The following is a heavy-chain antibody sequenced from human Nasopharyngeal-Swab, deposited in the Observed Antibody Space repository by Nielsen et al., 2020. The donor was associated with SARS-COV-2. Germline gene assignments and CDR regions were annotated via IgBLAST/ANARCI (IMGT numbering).Heavy chain of an antibody. J-gene: IGHJ6*02. V-gene: IGHV1-2*06. Sequence: WVRQAPGQGLEWMGRINPNSGGTNYAQKFQGRVTMTRDTSISTAYMELSRLRSDDTAVYYCAIGWLNDYYCGMDVWGQGTTVTVSS. D-gene: IGHD5-12*01. CDR3: AIGWLNDYYCGMDV. CDR2: INPNSGGT.